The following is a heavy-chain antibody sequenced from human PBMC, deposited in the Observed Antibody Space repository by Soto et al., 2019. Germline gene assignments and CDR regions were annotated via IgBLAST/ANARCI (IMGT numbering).Heavy chain of an antibody. D-gene: IGHD4-4*01. CDR2: IYYSGST. V-gene: IGHV4-59*08. CDR1: GGSISPYY. J-gene: IGHJ3*01. Sequence: QVQLQESGPGLVKPSETLSLICTVSGGSISPYYWSWIRQPPGKGLECIGYIYYSGSTYYDPSLKSRVTISLDPYKNQVSLELSAVTASDTAVYYCARHGSYSNRLYSYDVWGQGTMVTVSS. CDR3: ARHGSYSNRLYSYDV.